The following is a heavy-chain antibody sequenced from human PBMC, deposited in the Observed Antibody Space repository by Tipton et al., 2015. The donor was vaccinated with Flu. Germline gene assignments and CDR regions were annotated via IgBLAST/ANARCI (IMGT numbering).Heavy chain of an antibody. V-gene: IGHV3-23*01. J-gene: IGHJ5*02. CDR3: AKVIPERVAGLDL. D-gene: IGHD6-19*01. CDR1: GFTFSRYG. CDR2: FSAAGGTT. Sequence: GSLRLSCAVSGFTFSRYGVSWVRQAPGKGLEWVSGFSAAGGTTYFADSVKGRFTISRDNYKNTLYLQMSSLRADDTAVYYCAKVIPERVAGLDLWGQGTLVIVSS.